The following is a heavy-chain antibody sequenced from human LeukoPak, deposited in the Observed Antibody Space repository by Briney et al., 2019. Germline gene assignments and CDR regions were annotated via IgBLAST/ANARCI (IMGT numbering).Heavy chain of an antibody. Sequence: GESLKISCKGSRDTFTKRWIAWVRQMPGKGLEWMGIIYPDDSDTRYNPSFQGQVTISADKSTTTAFLQWRSLKAADTAMYYCARRAGNGWSGDWGRGTLVTVSS. V-gene: IGHV5-51*01. D-gene: IGHD6-19*01. J-gene: IGHJ4*02. CDR3: ARRAGNGWSGD. CDR1: RDTFTKRW. CDR2: IYPDDSDT.